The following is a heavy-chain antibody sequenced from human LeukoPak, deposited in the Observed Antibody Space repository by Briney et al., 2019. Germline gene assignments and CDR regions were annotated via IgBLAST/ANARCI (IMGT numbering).Heavy chain of an antibody. CDR3: AREKFADGYFQH. CDR1: GFTVSDS. D-gene: IGHD3-10*01. Sequence: GGSLRLSCAASGFTVSDSMNWVRQAPGKGLEWVSSINSNSNYIYYADSAKGRFTISRDNAKDSLYLQMNSLRAEDTAVYYCAREKFADGYFQHWGQGTLVTVSS. J-gene: IGHJ1*01. V-gene: IGHV3-21*01. CDR2: INSNSNYI.